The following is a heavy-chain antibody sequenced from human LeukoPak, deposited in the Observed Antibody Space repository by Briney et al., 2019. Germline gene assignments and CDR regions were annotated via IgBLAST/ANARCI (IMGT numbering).Heavy chain of an antibody. D-gene: IGHD3-22*01. CDR3: ARVGYYHSSGYLDL. CDR2: ITI. J-gene: IGHJ5*02. Sequence: PGGSLRLSCAASGFTFSSFTMSWVRQAPGKGLEWDSSITIYYADSVKGRFTISRDNAKNSLYLEISSLRAEDTAVYYCARVGYYHSSGYLDLWGQGTLVTVSS. V-gene: IGHV3-21*01. CDR1: GFTFSSFT.